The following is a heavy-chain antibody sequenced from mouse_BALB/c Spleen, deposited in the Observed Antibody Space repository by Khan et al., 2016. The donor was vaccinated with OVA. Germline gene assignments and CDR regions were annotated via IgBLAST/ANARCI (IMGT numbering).Heavy chain of an antibody. CDR3: ATTDRIKY. V-gene: IGHV3-1*02. CDR2: ISYSGST. CDR1: GYSITSGYG. Sequence: EVQLQESGPGLVKPSQSLSLTCTVTGYSITSGYGWNWIRQFPGNKLEWMGYISYSGSTNYNPSLKSRISITPDTSNNQFFLQLNSVTTEDTATSYCATTDRIKYWGQGTTLTVSS. D-gene: IGHD2-14*01. J-gene: IGHJ2*01.